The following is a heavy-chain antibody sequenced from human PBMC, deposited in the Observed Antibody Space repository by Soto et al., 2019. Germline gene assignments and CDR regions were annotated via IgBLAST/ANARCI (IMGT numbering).Heavy chain of an antibody. CDR1: GYPFTSFY. V-gene: IGHV1-46*01. J-gene: IGHJ6*02. CDR2: INLSGGRA. Sequence: ASVKVACKASGYPFTSFYMHWLRQGPGQGLEWMGVINLSGGRATYAQKFQGRVAMTMDTSTSTAYMELSSLTSEDTAVYSCARESHTYSGMDVWGQGTTVTVS. CDR3: ARESHTYSGMDV.